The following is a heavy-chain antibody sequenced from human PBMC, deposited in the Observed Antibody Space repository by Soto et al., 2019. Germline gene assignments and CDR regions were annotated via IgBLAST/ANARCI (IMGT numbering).Heavy chain of an antibody. CDR3: TAYGSGSYHRTRYYYYGMDV. J-gene: IGHJ6*02. CDR2: IKSKTDGGTT. CDR1: GFTFSNAW. D-gene: IGHD3-10*01. V-gene: IGHV3-15*01. Sequence: PGGSLRLSCAASGFTFSNAWMSWVRQAPGKGLEWVGRIKSKTDGGTTDYAAPVKGRFTISRDDSKNTLYLQMNSLKTEDTAVYYCTAYGSGSYHRTRYYYYGMDVWGQWTTVTVSS.